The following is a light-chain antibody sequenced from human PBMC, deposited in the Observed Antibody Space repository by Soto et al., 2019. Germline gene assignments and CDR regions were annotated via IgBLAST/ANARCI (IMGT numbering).Light chain of an antibody. CDR1: HDIGKS. CDR2: GAS. J-gene: IGKJ4*01. Sequence: DFQMTQSPPSLSASIGDRVTVTCRASHDIGKSLAWYQQRPGKSPTLLIYGASTLQSGVPPRFSGSGSVTDFTLAIITLRPEDVATYYCQNYNSAPFIFGGGTKVEVK. CDR3: QNYNSAPFI. V-gene: IGKV1-27*01.